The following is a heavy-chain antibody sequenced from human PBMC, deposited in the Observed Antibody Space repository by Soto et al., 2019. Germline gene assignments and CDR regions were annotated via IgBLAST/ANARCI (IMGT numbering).Heavy chain of an antibody. J-gene: IGHJ6*02. D-gene: IGHD3-3*01. Sequence: GGSLRLSCAASGFTFSSYGMHWVRQAPGKGLEWVAVISYDGSNKYYADSVKGRFTISRDNSKNTLYLQMNSLRAEDTAVYYCAKDSFYDFWSGYYISGGMDVWGQGTTVTVSS. CDR3: AKDSFYDFWSGYYISGGMDV. CDR2: ISYDGSNK. V-gene: IGHV3-30*18. CDR1: GFTFSSYG.